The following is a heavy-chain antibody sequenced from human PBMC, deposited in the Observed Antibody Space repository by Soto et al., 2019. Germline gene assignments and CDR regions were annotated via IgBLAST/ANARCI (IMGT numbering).Heavy chain of an antibody. CDR3: ARSRGYYDTSGYYYY. Sequence: SETLSLTCAVSGGSISGSTWWSWVRQPPGKGLEWIGDIYHGGSTHYNPSLKSRVTISIDKSKNQFSLKLSSVTAADTAVYYCARSRGYYDTSGYYYYWGQGTLVTVSS. J-gene: IGHJ4*02. CDR1: GGSISGSTW. CDR2: IYHGGST. D-gene: IGHD3-22*01. V-gene: IGHV4-4*02.